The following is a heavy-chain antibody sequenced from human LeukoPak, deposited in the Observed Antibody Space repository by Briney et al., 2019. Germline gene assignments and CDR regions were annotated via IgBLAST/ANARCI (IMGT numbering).Heavy chain of an antibody. Sequence: GGSLRLSCAASGFTLSTYAMSWVRQTPGKGLEWVAVTSSSDGGTYYADSVRGRFTISRDNAKSSLYLQMNSLRAEDTAMYYCARDIVVVQATFDYWGQGTLVSVSS. J-gene: IGHJ4*02. V-gene: IGHV3-21*01. CDR2: TSSSDGGT. CDR1: GFTLSTYA. D-gene: IGHD2-2*01. CDR3: ARDIVVVQATFDY.